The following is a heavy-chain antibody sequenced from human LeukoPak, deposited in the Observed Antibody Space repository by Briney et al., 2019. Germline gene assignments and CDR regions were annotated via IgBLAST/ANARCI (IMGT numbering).Heavy chain of an antibody. D-gene: IGHD3-3*01. CDR3: ARGLRFLEWPRENWFDP. CDR1: GYTFISYD. J-gene: IGHJ5*02. V-gene: IGHV1-8*01. CDR2: MNPNSGNT. Sequence: ASVKVSCKASGYTFISYDINWVRQATGQGLEWMGWMNPNSGNTGYAQKFQGRVTMTRNTSISTAYMELSSLRSEDTAVYYCARGLRFLEWPRENWFDPWGQGPLVTVSS.